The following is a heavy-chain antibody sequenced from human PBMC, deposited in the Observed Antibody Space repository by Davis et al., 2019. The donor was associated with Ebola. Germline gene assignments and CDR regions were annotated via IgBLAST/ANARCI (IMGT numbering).Heavy chain of an antibody. Sequence: AASVKVSCKASGNTISTYTIDWVRQAPGQRFEWMGWITTNTASPTYARGFSERFVFSLDTSVDTAFLQINNLRAEDTAIYYCARGMGELALNWGQGTLVTVSS. J-gene: IGHJ4*02. CDR1: GNTISTYT. CDR3: ARGMGELALN. CDR2: ITTNTASP. V-gene: IGHV7-4-1*02. D-gene: IGHD3-16*01.